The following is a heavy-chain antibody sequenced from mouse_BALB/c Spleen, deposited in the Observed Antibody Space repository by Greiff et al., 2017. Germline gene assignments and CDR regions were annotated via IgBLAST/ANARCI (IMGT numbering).Heavy chain of an antibody. CDR1: GFTFSSYA. V-gene: IGHV5-6-5*01. Sequence: EVQGVESGGGLVKPGGSLKLSCAASGFTFSSYAMSWVRQTPEKRLEWVASISSGGSTYYPDSVKGRFTISRDNARNILYLQMSSLRSEDTAMYYCARGGDGNYDWGQGTTLTVSS. CDR2: ISSGGST. D-gene: IGHD2-1*01. J-gene: IGHJ2*01. CDR3: ARGGDGNYD.